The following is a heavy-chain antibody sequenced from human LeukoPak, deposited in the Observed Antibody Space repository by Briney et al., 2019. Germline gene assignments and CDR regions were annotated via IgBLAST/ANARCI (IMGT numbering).Heavy chain of an antibody. CDR3: ARAYSSGWYVGGKYFDY. J-gene: IGHJ4*02. CDR1: GFAFGDYG. V-gene: IGHV3-21*01. CDR2: ISSSSSYI. Sequence: EPGRSLRLSCRTSGFAFGDYGMSWFRQAPGKGLEWVSSISSSSSYIYYADSVKGRFTISRDNAKNSLYLQMNSLRAEDTAVYYCARAYSSGWYVGGKYFDYWGQGTLVTVSS. D-gene: IGHD6-19*01.